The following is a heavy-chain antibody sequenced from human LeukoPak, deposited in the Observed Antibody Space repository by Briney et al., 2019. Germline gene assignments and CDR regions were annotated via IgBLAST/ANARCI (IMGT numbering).Heavy chain of an antibody. CDR3: ARDLEVATISDY. CDR1: GFTFSSYV. Sequence: PGGSLRLSCAASGFTFSSYVMSWVRQAPGKGLEWVSSISSSSSYIYYADSVKGRFTISRDNAKNSLYLQMNSLRAEDTAVYYCARDLEVATISDYWGQGTLVTVSS. J-gene: IGHJ4*02. D-gene: IGHD5-12*01. V-gene: IGHV3-21*01. CDR2: ISSSSSYI.